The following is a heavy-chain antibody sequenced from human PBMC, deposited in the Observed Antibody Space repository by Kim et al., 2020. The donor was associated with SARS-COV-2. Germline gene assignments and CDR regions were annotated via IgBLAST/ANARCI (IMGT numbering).Heavy chain of an antibody. CDR2: IKQDGSET. J-gene: IGHJ4*02. V-gene: IGHV3-7*01. Sequence: GGSLRLSCAASGFTFSRYWMTWVRQAPGKGLEWVANIKQDGSETHYGDSVKGRFTISRDNAKNSLFVQMNSMRVEDTAVYYCAKEHWGPEYWGQGTLVT. CDR3: AKEHWGPEY. D-gene: IGHD7-27*01. CDR1: GFTFSRYW.